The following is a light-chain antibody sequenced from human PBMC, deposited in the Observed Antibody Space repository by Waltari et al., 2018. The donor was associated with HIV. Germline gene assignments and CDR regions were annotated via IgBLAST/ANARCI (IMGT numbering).Light chain of an antibody. CDR3: QQYSNWLTYT. Sequence: EIVMTQSPDTLSVSPGERATLSCRASQSVSSNLAWYQQKPGQAPRLLMYGASTRATGIPARFSGSGSGTEFTLTISGLQSEDFAVYYCQQYSNWLTYTFVQGTKLEIK. CDR2: GAS. V-gene: IGKV3-15*01. CDR1: QSVSSN. J-gene: IGKJ2*01.